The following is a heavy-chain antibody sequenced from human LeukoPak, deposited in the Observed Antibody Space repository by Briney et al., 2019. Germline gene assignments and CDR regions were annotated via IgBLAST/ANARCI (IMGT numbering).Heavy chain of an antibody. CDR3: ATDQPGGSYYGAFDT. Sequence: ASVKVSCKVSGYTLTELSMHWVRQAPGKGLEWMGGFDPEDGETIYAQKFQGRVTMTEDTSTDTAYMELSSLRSEDTAAYYCATDQPGGSYYGAFDTWGQGTMVTVSS. J-gene: IGHJ3*02. D-gene: IGHD1-26*01. CDR1: GYTLTELS. V-gene: IGHV1-24*01. CDR2: FDPEDGET.